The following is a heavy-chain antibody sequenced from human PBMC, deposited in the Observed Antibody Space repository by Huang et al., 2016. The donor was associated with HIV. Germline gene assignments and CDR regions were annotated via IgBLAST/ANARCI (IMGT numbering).Heavy chain of an antibody. CDR1: GGSFTNYY. Sequence: QQQLQQWGAGLLKPSETLSLTCAVYGGSFTNYYWGWIRQPPGKGLEWIGENNNGGSAQDSPALKGRVTIALDTSKNQVSLKLTSVSAADTAVYYCVRGPRYVSADWYARLRNYWFFDLWGRGSLVSVSS. CDR3: VRGPRYVSADWYARLRNYWFFDL. CDR2: NNNGGSA. V-gene: IGHV4-34*01. J-gene: IGHJ2*01. D-gene: IGHD3-9*01.